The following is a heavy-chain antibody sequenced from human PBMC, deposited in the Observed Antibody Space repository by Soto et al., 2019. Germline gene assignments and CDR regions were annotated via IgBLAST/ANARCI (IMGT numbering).Heavy chain of an antibody. CDR2: IYYSENT. Sequence: NPSETLSLTCTVSGGSISSSSNHWGWIRQPPGKGLEWIGNIYYSENTYYNPSLKSRVTISVDTSKNQFSLRLTSVTAADTAVYYCTGVRPKGRLDHWGQGTLVTVSS. V-gene: IGHV4-39*01. CDR1: GGSISSSSNH. CDR3: TGVRPKGRLDH. D-gene: IGHD3-10*01. J-gene: IGHJ5*02.